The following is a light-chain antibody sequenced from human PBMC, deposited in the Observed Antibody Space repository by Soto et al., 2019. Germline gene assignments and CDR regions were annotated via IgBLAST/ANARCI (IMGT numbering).Light chain of an antibody. CDR1: QSLLHSNGYNY. J-gene: IGKJ4*01. CDR2: GAS. CDR3: QKHDNSPLT. Sequence: EIVMTQSPLSLPVTPGEPASISCRSSQSLLHSNGYNYLDWYKQKPGQAPRLLIYGASNRATGIPDRFSGSGSGTDFTLTISRLEPEDYAVYYCQKHDNSPLTFGGGTKVDIK. V-gene: IGKV2-28*01.